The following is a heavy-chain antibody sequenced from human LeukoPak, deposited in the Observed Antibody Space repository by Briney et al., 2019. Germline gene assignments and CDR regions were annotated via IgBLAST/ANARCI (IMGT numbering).Heavy chain of an antibody. Sequence: GASVKVSCKASGGTFSSYAISWVRQAPGQGLEWMGGIIPIFGTANYAQKFQGRVTITADESTSTAYMELSSPRSEDTAVYYCARGIVVVPAVLRGSAFDIWGQGTMVTVSS. CDR3: ARGIVVVPAVLRGSAFDI. D-gene: IGHD2-2*01. J-gene: IGHJ3*02. CDR2: IIPIFGTA. CDR1: GGTFSSYA. V-gene: IGHV1-69*13.